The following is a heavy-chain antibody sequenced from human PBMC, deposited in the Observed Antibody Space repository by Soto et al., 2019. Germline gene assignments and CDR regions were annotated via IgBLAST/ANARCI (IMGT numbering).Heavy chain of an antibody. CDR2: IYTSGST. CDR3: ARELVVVVAASYYYYGMDV. Sequence: SETLSLTCTVSGGSISSYYWSWIRQPAGKGLEWIGRIYTSGSTNYNPSLKSRVTMSVDTSKNQFSLKLSSVTAADTAAYYCARELVVVVAASYYYYGMDVWGQGTTVTVSS. D-gene: IGHD2-15*01. J-gene: IGHJ6*02. V-gene: IGHV4-4*07. CDR1: GGSISSYY.